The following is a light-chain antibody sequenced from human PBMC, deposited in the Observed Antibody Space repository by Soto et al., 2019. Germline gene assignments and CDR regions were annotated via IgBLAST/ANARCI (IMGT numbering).Light chain of an antibody. CDR3: QQYYTYPWT. Sequence: AIRMTQSPSSLSASTGDRVTITCRASQGISSYLAWHQQKPGKAPKVLIYDASNLKSGVPSRFSGSGSGTEFILTISSLQPDDFATYYCQQYYTYPWTFGQGTKVDIK. J-gene: IGKJ1*01. V-gene: IGKV1-8*01. CDR1: QGISSY. CDR2: DAS.